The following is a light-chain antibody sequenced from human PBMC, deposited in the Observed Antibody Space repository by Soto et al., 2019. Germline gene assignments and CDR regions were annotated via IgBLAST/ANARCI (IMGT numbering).Light chain of an antibody. CDR1: QSVSNNY. J-gene: IGKJ1*01. CDR3: QQYGSSGT. CDR2: GAS. Sequence: EIVLTQSPGTLSLSPGERSTLSCRASQSVSNNYLAWYQQKPGQAPRLLIYGASNRATGIPDRISGSGSGTDFTLTIRRLEPEDFAVYYCQQYGSSGTFGQGTKVDTK. V-gene: IGKV3-20*01.